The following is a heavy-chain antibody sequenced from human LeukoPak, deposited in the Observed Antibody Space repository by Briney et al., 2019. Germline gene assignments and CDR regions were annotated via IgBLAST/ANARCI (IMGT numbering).Heavy chain of an antibody. CDR2: MNPNSGNT. J-gene: IGHJ6*02. CDR1: GYTFTSYD. CDR3: ARRRTGRNYYGMDV. D-gene: IGHD3/OR15-3a*01. Sequence: ASVKVSCKASGYTFTSYDINWVRQATGQGLEWMGWMNPNSGNTGYAQKFQGRVTMTRNTSISTAYMELSSLRSEDTAVYYCARRRTGRNYYGMDVWGQGTTVTVSS. V-gene: IGHV1-8*01.